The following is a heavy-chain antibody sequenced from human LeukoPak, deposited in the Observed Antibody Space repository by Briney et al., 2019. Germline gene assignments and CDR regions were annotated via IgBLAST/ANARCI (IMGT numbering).Heavy chain of an antibody. CDR1: GGSISSGGYY. CDR3: ARDYPVLVTGYGMDV. V-gene: IGHV4-31*03. Sequence: PSETLSLTCTVSGGSISSGGYYWSWIRQHPGKGLEWIGYIYYSGSTYYNPSLKSRVTISVDTSKNQFSLKLSSVTAADTAVYYCARDYPVLVTGYGMDVWGQGTTVTVSS. CDR2: IYYSGST. J-gene: IGHJ6*02. D-gene: IGHD2-21*02.